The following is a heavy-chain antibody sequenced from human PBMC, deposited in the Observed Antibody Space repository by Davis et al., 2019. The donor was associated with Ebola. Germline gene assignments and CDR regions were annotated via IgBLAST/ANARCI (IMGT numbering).Heavy chain of an antibody. V-gene: IGHV3-33*01. CDR1: GFTFSSYG. CDR3: ARVQRGYCSGGSCYSPYYYYYGMDV. D-gene: IGHD2-15*01. Sequence: GGSLRLSCAASGFTFSSYGMHWVRQAPGKGLEWVAAIWYDGSNKYYADSVKGRFTISRDNAKNPLYLQMNSLRAEDTAVYYCARVQRGYCSGGSCYSPYYYYYGMDVWGQGATVTVSS. J-gene: IGHJ6*02. CDR2: IWYDGSNK.